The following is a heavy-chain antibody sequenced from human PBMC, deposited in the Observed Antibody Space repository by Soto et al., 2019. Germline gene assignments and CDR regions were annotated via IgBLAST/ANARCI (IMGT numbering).Heavy chain of an antibody. CDR2: IHYNGNT. Sequence: ASETLSLTCTVSGGSISSYYWSWVRQPPGKGLEWIGNIHYNGNTKYSPSLKSRVTMSVDTSKNHFSLRLISVTAADTAIYFCAREGNLGRWLQPLDFWGQGTLVTVSS. V-gene: IGHV4-59*01. J-gene: IGHJ4*02. D-gene: IGHD5-12*01. CDR1: GGSISSYY. CDR3: AREGNLGRWLQPLDF.